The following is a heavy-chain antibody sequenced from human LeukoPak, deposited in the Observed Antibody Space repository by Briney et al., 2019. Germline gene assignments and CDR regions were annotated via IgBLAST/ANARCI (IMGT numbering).Heavy chain of an antibody. CDR2: IYYSGST. CDR1: GGSISSYY. D-gene: IGHD6-13*01. J-gene: IGHJ5*02. CDR3: ARAARSRGGQQLVLKWFDP. Sequence: PSETLSLTCTVSGGSISSYYWSWVRQPPGKGLEWIGYIYYSGSTNYNPSLKSRVTISVDTSKNQFSLKLSSVTAADTAVYYCARAARSRGGQQLVLKWFDPWGQGTLVTVSS. V-gene: IGHV4-59*12.